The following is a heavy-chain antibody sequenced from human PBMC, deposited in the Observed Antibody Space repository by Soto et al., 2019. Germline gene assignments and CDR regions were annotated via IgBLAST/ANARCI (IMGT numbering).Heavy chain of an antibody. V-gene: IGHV4-59*01. CDR3: ARGEEEDDFWSGYSRYYFDY. Sequence: QVQLQESGPGLVKPSETLSLTCTVSGGSIRSYYWSWIRQPTGKGLELIGYIYYSGSTNYNPSLKSRVTISVDTSKNQFSLKLSSVTAADTAVYYCARGEEEDDFWSGYSRYYFDYWGQGPLVTVSS. J-gene: IGHJ4*02. CDR1: GGSIRSYY. D-gene: IGHD3-3*01. CDR2: IYYSGST.